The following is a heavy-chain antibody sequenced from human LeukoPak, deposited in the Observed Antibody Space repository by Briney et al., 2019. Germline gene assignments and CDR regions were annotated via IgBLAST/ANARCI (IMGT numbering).Heavy chain of an antibody. Sequence: GGPLRLSCVASGFTFSSCGMSWVRQAPGKGLEWVSGVSHRGDSSYYTESVRGRFTISRDNTKNTLYLQMNSLRAEDTAVYYCARDLNYVLTMVRGVGGIDYWGQGTLVTVSS. CDR2: VSHRGDSS. CDR1: GFTFSSCG. D-gene: IGHD3-10*01. J-gene: IGHJ4*02. V-gene: IGHV3-23*01. CDR3: ARDLNYVLTMVRGVGGIDY.